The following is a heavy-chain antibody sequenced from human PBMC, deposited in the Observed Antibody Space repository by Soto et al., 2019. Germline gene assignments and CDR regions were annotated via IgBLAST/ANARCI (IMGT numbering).Heavy chain of an antibody. D-gene: IGHD3-3*01. CDR3: ARDNFTIFGVVIYYFDY. CDR1: GYSISSGYY. J-gene: IGHJ4*02. CDR2: IYHSGST. V-gene: IGHV4-38-2*02. Sequence: SETLSLTCAVSGYSISSGYYWGWIRQPRGRGLEWIGSIYHSGSTYYNPSLKSRVTISVDTSKNQFSLKLSSVTAADTAVYYCARDNFTIFGVVIYYFDYWGQGTLVTVSS.